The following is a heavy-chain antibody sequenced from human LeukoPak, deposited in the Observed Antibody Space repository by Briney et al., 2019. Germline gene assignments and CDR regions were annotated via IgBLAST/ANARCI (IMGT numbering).Heavy chain of an antibody. D-gene: IGHD2-15*01. V-gene: IGHV4-61*02. CDR1: GGSISSGSYY. Sequence: SETLSLTCTVSGGSISSGSYYWSWIRQPAGKGLEWIGRIYSSGSTNYNPSLKSRVTISVDTSKNQFSLKLSSVTAADTAVYYCARDHAGWYFDYWGQGTLVTVSS. CDR3: ARDHAGWYFDY. CDR2: IYSSGST. J-gene: IGHJ4*02.